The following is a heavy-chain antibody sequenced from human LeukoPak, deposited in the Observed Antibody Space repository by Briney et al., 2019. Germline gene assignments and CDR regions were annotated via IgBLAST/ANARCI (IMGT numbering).Heavy chain of an antibody. D-gene: IGHD6-25*01. CDR3: ARERGQAAENWFDP. Sequence: GGSLRLSCAASGFTFSSYAMHWVRQAPGKGLEWVAVISYDGSNKYYADSVKGRFTISRDNSKNTLYLQMNSLRAEDTAVYYCARERGQAAENWFDPWGQETLVTVSS. J-gene: IGHJ5*02. V-gene: IGHV3-30-3*01. CDR1: GFTFSSYA. CDR2: ISYDGSNK.